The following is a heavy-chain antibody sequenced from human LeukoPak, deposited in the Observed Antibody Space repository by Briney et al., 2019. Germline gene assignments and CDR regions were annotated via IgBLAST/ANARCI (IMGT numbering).Heavy chain of an antibody. CDR2: ISYDGSNK. CDR3: ALLGSIKEGDAFDI. V-gene: IGHV3-30-3*01. J-gene: IGHJ3*02. D-gene: IGHD2-15*01. CDR1: GLTFSSYA. Sequence: GGSLRLSCAASGLTFSSYAMHWVRQAPGKGLEWVAVISYDGSNKYYADSVKGRFTISRDNSKNTLYLQMNSLRAEDTAVYYCALLGSIKEGDAFDIWGQGTMVTVSS.